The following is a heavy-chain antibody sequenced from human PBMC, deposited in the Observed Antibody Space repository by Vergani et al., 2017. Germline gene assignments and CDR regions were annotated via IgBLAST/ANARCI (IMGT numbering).Heavy chain of an antibody. CDR1: GFTLSDYY. V-gene: IGHV3-11*01. CDR2: ISTTGSTI. CDR3: ARAGCSNSTCHDPIEFFQH. D-gene: IGHD2-2*01. J-gene: IGHJ1*01. Sequence: VRLVESGGGLVQPGGSLRLSCATSGFTLSDYYMSWIRQAPGKGLEWVSYISTTGSTIYYTDSVKGRFTISRDNAKNSLYLQMNSLRAEDTAVYYCARAGCSNSTCHDPIEFFQHWGQGTLVTVSS.